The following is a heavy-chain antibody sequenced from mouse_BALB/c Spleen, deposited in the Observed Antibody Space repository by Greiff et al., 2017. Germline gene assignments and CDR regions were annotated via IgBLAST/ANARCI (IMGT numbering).Heavy chain of an antibody. CDR3: ASGVYGNSYYAMDY. D-gene: IGHD2-1*01. CDR2: ISCYNGAT. CDR1: GYSFTGYY. V-gene: IGHV1S34*01. J-gene: IGHJ4*01. Sequence: LVKTGASVKISCKASGYSFTGYYMHWVKQSHGKSLEWIGYISCYNGATSYNQKFKGKATFTVDTSSSTAYMQFNSLTSEDSAVYYCASGVYGNSYYAMDYWGQGTSVTVSS.